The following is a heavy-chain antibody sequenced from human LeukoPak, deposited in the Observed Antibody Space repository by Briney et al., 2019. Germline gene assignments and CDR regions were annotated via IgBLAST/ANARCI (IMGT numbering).Heavy chain of an antibody. CDR3: ATLHFYAMGV. V-gene: IGHV3-21*04. Sequence: GGSLRLSCAASGFTFSSYSMNWVRQAPGKGLEWVSSISSSSSYIYYADSVKGRFFISKDNTRDSLSLQMTSLSAEDTAMYYCATLHFYAMGVWGQGTTVTVSS. J-gene: IGHJ6*01. CDR1: GFTFSSYS. CDR2: ISSSSSYI.